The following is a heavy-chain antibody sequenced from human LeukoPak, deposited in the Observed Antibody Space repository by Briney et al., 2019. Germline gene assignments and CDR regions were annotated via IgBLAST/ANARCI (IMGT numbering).Heavy chain of an antibody. V-gene: IGHV3-53*01. CDR3: ARGDAHYYYYMYV. Sequence: PGGSLRLSCAASGFTVSSSYMSWVRQAPGKGLKWVSVIYSGGSTYYADSVKGRFTISRDNSKNTLYLQMNSLRAEDTAVYYCARGDAHYYYYMYVWGKGTTVTVSS. J-gene: IGHJ6*03. CDR1: GFTVSSSY. CDR2: IYSGGST.